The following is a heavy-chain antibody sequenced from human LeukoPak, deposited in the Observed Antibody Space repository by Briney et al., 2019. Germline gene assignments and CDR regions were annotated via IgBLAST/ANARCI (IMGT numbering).Heavy chain of an antibody. CDR1: GSTFTSSA. CDR3: AADGKNSSGWYSYFDY. Sequence: SVKVSCKASGSTFTSSAMQWVRQARGQRLEWIGWIVVGSGNTNYAQKFQERVTITRDKSTSTAYMELSSLRSEDTAVYYCAADGKNSSGWYSYFDYWGQGTLVTVSS. J-gene: IGHJ4*02. D-gene: IGHD6-19*01. CDR2: IVVGSGNT. V-gene: IGHV1-58*02.